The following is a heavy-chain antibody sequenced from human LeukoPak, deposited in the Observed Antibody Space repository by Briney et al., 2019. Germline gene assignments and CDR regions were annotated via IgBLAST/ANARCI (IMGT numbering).Heavy chain of an antibody. D-gene: IGHD3-22*01. Sequence: AGSLTLSCAASGFTLSSYWMHWVRQAPGKGLVWVSRIKSEWSTNYAEYVTHRFTSSGDKAKNTLSLQMNSLRAEDTGVYYCASATSEIGVYYPEYFRHWGQGTLVTVSS. CDR3: ASATSEIGVYYPEYFRH. CDR1: GFTLSSYW. V-gene: IGHV3-74*01. CDR2: IKSEWST. J-gene: IGHJ1*01.